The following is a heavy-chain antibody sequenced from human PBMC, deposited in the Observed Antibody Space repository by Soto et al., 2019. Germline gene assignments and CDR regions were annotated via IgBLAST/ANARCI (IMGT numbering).Heavy chain of an antibody. D-gene: IGHD2-8*02. V-gene: IGHV3-30*18. CDR3: AKESGPDEYYYYGMDV. Sequence: PGGSLRLSCAASGFTFSSYGMHWVRQAPGKGLEWVAVISYDGSNKYYADSVKGRFTISRDNSKNTLYLQMNSLRAEDTAVYYCAKESGPDEYYYYGMDVWGQGTTVTVSS. J-gene: IGHJ6*02. CDR1: GFTFSSYG. CDR2: ISYDGSNK.